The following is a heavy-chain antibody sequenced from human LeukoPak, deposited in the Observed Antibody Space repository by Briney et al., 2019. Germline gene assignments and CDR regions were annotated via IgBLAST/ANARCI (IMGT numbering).Heavy chain of an antibody. CDR1: GFTFSDYY. D-gene: IGHD2-15*01. J-gene: IGHJ3*02. CDR3: ASCSGGSCYSGVHAFDI. V-gene: IGHV3-11*03. CDR2: ISSSSSYT. Sequence: PGGSLRLSCAASGFTFSDYYMSWIRQAPGKGLEWVSYISSSSSYTNYADSVKGRFTISRDNAKNSLYLQMNSLRAEDTAVYYCASCSGGSCYSGVHAFDIWGQGTMVTVSS.